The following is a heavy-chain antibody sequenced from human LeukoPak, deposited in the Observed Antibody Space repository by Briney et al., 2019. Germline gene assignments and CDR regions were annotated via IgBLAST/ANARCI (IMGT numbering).Heavy chain of an antibody. CDR2: IYYSGST. CDR3: ARGGYYGSGNDFRFDP. V-gene: IGHV4-59*01. CDR1: GGSISSYY. D-gene: IGHD3-10*01. J-gene: IGHJ5*02. Sequence: SETLSLTCTVSGGSISSYYWSWIRQPPGKGLEWIGYIYYSGSTNYNPSLKGRVTISVDTSKNQFSLKLSSVTPADTAVYYCARGGYYGSGNDFRFDPWGQGTLVTVSS.